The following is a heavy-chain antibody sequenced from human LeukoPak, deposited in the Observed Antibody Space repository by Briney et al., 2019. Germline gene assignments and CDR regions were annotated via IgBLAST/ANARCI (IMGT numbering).Heavy chain of an antibody. Sequence: PGGSLRLSCTAPGFTFSNYWIHWVRQPPGKGLVWVSRINNDGGGTIYADSVRGRFTISRDNAKNTLYLQMNSLGAEDTAVYYCARGGDNHAFDIWGQGTVVTVSS. CDR3: ARGGDNHAFDI. CDR2: INNDGGGT. J-gene: IGHJ3*02. D-gene: IGHD1-14*01. V-gene: IGHV3-74*01. CDR1: GFTFSNYW.